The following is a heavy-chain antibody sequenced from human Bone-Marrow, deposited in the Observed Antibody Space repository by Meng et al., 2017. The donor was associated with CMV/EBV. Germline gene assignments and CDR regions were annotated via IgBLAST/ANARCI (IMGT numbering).Heavy chain of an antibody. D-gene: IGHD2-2*01. Sequence: SETLSLTCTVSGGSISSSSYYWGWIRQPPGKGLEWIGSIYYSGSTYYNPSLKSRVTISVDTSKNQFCLKLSSVTAADTDVYYCARWYQLDQPYFDYWGQGTLVTVSS. CDR3: ARWYQLDQPYFDY. J-gene: IGHJ4*02. CDR1: GGSISSSSYY. V-gene: IGHV4-39*07. CDR2: IYYSGST.